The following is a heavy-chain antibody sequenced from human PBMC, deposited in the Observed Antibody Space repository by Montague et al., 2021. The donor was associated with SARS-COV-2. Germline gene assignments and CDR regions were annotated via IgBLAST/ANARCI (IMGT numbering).Heavy chain of an antibody. V-gene: IGHV5-10-1*01. Sequence: SLRISCKVSGYIFISHWITWVRQMPGKGLEWMGRIDPSDSYTNYSPSFQGHVSISVDKSISTAYLQWSSLKASDTAMYYCARRGRPYSGYTTGYFDYWGQGTLVTVSS. J-gene: IGHJ4*02. D-gene: IGHD5-12*01. CDR1: GYIFISHW. CDR2: IDPSDSYT. CDR3: ARRGRPYSGYTTGYFDY.